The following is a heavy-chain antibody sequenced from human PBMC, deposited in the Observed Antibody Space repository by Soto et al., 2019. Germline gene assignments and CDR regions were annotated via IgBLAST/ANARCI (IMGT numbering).Heavy chain of an antibody. CDR2: INAGNGNT. J-gene: IGHJ4*02. D-gene: IGHD2-15*01. Sequence: QVQLVQSGAEVKKPGASVKVSCKASGYTFTSYAMHWVRQAPGQRLEWMGWINAGNGNTKYSQKFQGRVTITRDTSASTAYMERSSLRSEDTAVYYCARGGGYCSGGSCYTLSTPIDYWGQGTLVTVSS. CDR1: GYTFTSYA. V-gene: IGHV1-3*01. CDR3: ARGGGYCSGGSCYTLSTPIDY.